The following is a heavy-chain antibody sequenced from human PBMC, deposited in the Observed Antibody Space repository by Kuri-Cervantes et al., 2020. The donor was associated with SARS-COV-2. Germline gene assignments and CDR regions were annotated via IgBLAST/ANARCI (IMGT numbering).Heavy chain of an antibody. V-gene: IGHV5-10-1*01. Sequence: KVSCKGSGYSFTSYWISWVRQMPGKGLEWMGRIDPSDSYTNYSPSFQGHVTISADKSISTAYLQWSSLKASDIAMYYCARRAYGEQVDYYYMDVWGKGTTVTVSS. CDR3: ARRAYGEQVDYYYMDV. J-gene: IGHJ6*03. CDR2: IDPSDSYT. CDR1: GYSFTSYW. D-gene: IGHD4-17*01.